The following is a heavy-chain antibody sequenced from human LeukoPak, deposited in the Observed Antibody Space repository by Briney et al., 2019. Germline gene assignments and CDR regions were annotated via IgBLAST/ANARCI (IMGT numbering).Heavy chain of an antibody. V-gene: IGHV5-51*01. CDR2: IYPGDSDT. CDR3: VRQAATGNPFGY. D-gene: IGHD6-13*01. J-gene: IGHJ4*02. CDR1: GFSFTNYW. Sequence: GESLKISCKGSGFSFTNYWIGWVRQMPGRGLEWMGIIYPGDSDTRYSPSFQGQVNISADKSISTAYLQWSSLKASDTAMYYCVRQAATGNPFGYWGQGTLVTVSS.